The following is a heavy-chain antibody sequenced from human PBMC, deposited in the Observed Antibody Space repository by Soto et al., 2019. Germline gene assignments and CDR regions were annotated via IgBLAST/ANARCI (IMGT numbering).Heavy chain of an antibody. CDR1: GYTFTSYY. V-gene: IGHV1-46*03. CDR2: INPSGGST. J-gene: IGHJ4*02. D-gene: IGHD6-6*01. Sequence: QVQLVQSGAEVKKPGASVKVSCKASGYTFTSYYMHWVRQAPGQGLEWMGIINPSGGSTSYTQKFHGSITMTRDTSTSTVYMEQSSLRTEDTAVYYCARDLNGGSSSYFDYWGQGTLVTVSS. CDR3: ARDLNGGSSSYFDY.